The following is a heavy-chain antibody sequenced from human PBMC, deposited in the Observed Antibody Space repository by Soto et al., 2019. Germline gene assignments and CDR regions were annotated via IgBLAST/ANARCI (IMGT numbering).Heavy chain of an antibody. CDR3: ARGLDIVVVPDY. J-gene: IGHJ4*02. CDR1: GGSFSGYY. V-gene: IGHV4-34*01. D-gene: IGHD2-2*03. Sequence: SETLSLTCAVYGGSFSGYYWSWIRQPPGKGLEWIGEINHSGSTNYNPSLKSRVTISVDTSKNQFSRKLSSVTAADTAVYYCARGLDIVVVPDYWGQGTLVTVSS. CDR2: INHSGST.